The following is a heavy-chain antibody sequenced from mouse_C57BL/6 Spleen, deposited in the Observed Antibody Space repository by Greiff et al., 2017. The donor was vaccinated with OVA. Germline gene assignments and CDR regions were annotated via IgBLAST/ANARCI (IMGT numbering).Heavy chain of an antibody. D-gene: IGHD2-1*01. CDR1: GFTFSDYG. CDR2: ISSGSSTI. J-gene: IGHJ4*01. Sequence: EVQGVESGGGLVKPGGSLKLSCAASGFTFSDYGMHWVRQAPEKGLEWVAYISSGSSTIYYADTVKGRFTISRDNAKNTLFLQMTSLRSEDTAMYYCAMSYYGNLYYALDYWGQGTSVTVSS. CDR3: AMSYYGNLYYALDY. V-gene: IGHV5-17*01.